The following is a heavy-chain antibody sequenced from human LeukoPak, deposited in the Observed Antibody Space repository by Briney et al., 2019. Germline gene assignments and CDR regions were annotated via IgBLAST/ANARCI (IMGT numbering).Heavy chain of an antibody. CDR3: AGQRGGTSLIDY. Sequence: SETLSLTCTVSGGSISSYYWGWIRQPPGKGLEWIGCIYYSGSTYDNPSLKSRVTMAVDTSKHQFSLKLSSVTAADTAVFYCAGQRGGTSLIDYWGQGALVTVSS. J-gene: IGHJ4*02. CDR2: IYYSGST. CDR1: GGSISSYY. V-gene: IGHV4-59*04. D-gene: IGHD2-2*01.